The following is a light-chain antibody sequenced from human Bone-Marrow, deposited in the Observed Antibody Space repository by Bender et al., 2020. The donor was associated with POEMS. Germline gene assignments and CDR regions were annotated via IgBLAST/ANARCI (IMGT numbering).Light chain of an antibody. J-gene: IGLJ3*02. CDR1: DSNFGGNN. CDR3: APWDDNLDAPRV. CDR2: SNY. V-gene: IGLV1-44*01. Sequence: QSVLTQPPSASGTPGQSVIISCSGTDSNFGGNNVNWYQHLPGTAPRLVVYSNYQRPSGVPARFSGSKSGTSASLAISDIQSEDEADYHCAPWDDNLDAPRVFGGGAKLTGL.